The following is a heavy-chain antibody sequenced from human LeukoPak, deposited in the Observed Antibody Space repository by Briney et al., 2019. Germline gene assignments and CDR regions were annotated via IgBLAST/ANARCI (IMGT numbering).Heavy chain of an antibody. D-gene: IGHD3-16*01. V-gene: IGHV3-21*01. CDR3: GRDPDHGAVDY. J-gene: IGHJ4*02. CDR2: ISSSSSYI. Sequence: GGSLRLSCAASGFTFSSYGMNWVRQAPGKGLEWVSSISSSSSYIYYADSVKGRFAISRDNAKNSLYLQMNSLRVEDTAVYYCGRDPDHGAVDYWGQGTLVTVSS. CDR1: GFTFSSYG.